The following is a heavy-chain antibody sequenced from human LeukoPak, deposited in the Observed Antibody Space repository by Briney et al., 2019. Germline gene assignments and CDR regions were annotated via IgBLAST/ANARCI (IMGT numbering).Heavy chain of an antibody. CDR3: ARGPMVRDYYYYYMDV. Sequence: ASVKVSCKASGYTFTSYGISWVRQAPGQGLEWMGWINPSSGGTNYAQKFQGRVTMTRDTSITTAYMELSRLRSDDTAVYYCARGPMVRDYYYYYMDVWGKGTTVTVSS. J-gene: IGHJ6*03. CDR1: GYTFTSYG. CDR2: INPSSGGT. V-gene: IGHV1-2*02. D-gene: IGHD3-10*01.